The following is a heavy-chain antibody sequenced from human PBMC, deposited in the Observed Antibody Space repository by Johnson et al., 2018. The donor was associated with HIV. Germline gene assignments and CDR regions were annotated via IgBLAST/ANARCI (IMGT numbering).Heavy chain of an antibody. CDR3: ARACRDGYTCDVYDI. V-gene: IGHV3-66*01. CDR2: LFSGGTT. J-gene: IGHJ3*02. CDR1: GFTVSSYY. Sequence: VQLVESGGGLVQPGGSLRLSCAASGFTVSSYYMTWVRQAPGKGLEWVSVLFSGGTTYYAVSVKGRFTISKDNSKNTLYLQMNSLRAEDTAVYYCARACRDGYTCDVYDIWGQGTMVTVSS. D-gene: IGHD5-24*01.